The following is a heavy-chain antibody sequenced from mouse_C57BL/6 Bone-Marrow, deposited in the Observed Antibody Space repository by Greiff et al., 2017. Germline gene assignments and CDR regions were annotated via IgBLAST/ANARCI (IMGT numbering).Heavy chain of an antibody. CDR1: GYTFTSYT. V-gene: IGHV1-4*01. Sequence: VKLMESGAELARPGASVKMSCKASGYTFTSYTMHWVKQRPGPGLEWIGYINPSSGYTKYNQKFKYKATLTADKSSSTAYMQLSSLTSEDSAVYYCSRWKGAGFAYWGQGTLVTVSA. CDR2: INPSSGYT. CDR3: SRWKGAGFAY. J-gene: IGHJ3*01.